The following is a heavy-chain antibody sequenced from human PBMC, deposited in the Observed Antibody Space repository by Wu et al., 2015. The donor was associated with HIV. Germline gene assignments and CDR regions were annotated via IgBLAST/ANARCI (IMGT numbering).Heavy chain of an antibody. D-gene: IGHD4-17*01. Sequence: QVQLVQSGVEVKKAGASVKVSCTASGYSFNTYGISWVRQAPGQGLEWMGWITIYNDDTNYARKFQDRVTMTTDTSTNTAYMELRSLRSGDTAVYYCARAISTPDDYGDNPMPYYFDYWARERWSPSP. V-gene: IGHV1-18*01. J-gene: IGHJ4*02. CDR2: ITIYNDDT. CDR3: ARAISTPDDYGDNPMPYYFDY. CDR1: GYSFNTYG.